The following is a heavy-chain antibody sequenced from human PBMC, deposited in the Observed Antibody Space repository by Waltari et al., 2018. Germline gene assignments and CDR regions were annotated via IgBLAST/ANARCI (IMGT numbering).Heavy chain of an antibody. CDR2: INQDGREK. CDR1: GSPLSTRW. CDR3: AMAAGTLY. D-gene: IGHD6-13*01. J-gene: IGHJ4*02. Sequence: EVQLVASGGGLVQPGGSLRLPWAASGSPLSTRWMSWVRQAPGKGLEWVANINQDGREKYYVDSMKGRVTISRDNAKNSLFLQMDSLRAEDTAVYFCAMAAGTLYWGQGTLVTVSS. V-gene: IGHV3-7*01.